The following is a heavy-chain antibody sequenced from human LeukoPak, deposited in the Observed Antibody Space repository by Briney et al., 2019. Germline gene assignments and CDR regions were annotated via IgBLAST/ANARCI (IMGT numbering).Heavy chain of an antibody. J-gene: IGHJ4*02. D-gene: IGHD1-26*01. CDR1: GGSFSGYY. CDR3: ARGLRWELLS. CDR2: INHSGST. V-gene: IGHV4-34*01. Sequence: SETLSLTCAVYGGSFSGYYWSWIRQPPGKGLEWIGEINHSGSTNYNPSLKNRVTISVDTSKNQFSLKLSSVTAADTAVYYCARGLRWELLSWGQGTLVTVSS.